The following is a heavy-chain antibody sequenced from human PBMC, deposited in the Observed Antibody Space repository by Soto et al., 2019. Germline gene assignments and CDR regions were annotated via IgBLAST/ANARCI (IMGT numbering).Heavy chain of an antibody. D-gene: IGHD3-3*01. CDR1: GYSISSGYY. CDR2: IYHSGST. V-gene: IGHV4-38-2*01. Sequence: SETLSLTCAVSGYSISSGYYWGWIRQPPGKGLEWIGSIYHSGSTYYNPSLKSRVTISVDTSKNQFSLKLSSVTAADTAVYYCARVTMPDNWFDPWGQGTLVTVSS. J-gene: IGHJ5*02. CDR3: ARVTMPDNWFDP.